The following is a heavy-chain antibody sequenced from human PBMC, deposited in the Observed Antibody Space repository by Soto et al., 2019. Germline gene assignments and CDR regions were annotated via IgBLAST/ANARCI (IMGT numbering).Heavy chain of an antibody. CDR3: AKGVTVGRSDSSGRDFDY. Sequence: ASVKVSCKASGGTFSSYTISWVRQAPGQGLEWMGRIIPILGIANYAQKFQGRVTITADKSTSTAYMELSSLRSEDTAVYYCAKGVTVGRSDSSGRDFDYWGQGTLVTVSS. V-gene: IGHV1-69*02. CDR2: IIPILGIA. J-gene: IGHJ4*02. CDR1: GGTFSSYT. D-gene: IGHD3-22*01.